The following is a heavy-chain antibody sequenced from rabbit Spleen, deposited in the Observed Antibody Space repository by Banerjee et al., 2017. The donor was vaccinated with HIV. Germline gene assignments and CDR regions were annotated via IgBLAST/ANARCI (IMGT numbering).Heavy chain of an antibody. Sequence: QSLEESGGDLVKPGASLTLTCTASGFSFSSSYDMCWVRQAPGKGLEWIGCIYTGNLKTYYASWAKGRFTISKTSSTTVTLQMTSLTVADMATYFCARDAGSGPYIDGYFDLWGQGTLVTVS. J-gene: IGHJ4*01. CDR3: ARDAGSGPYIDGYFDL. CDR1: GFSFSSSYD. V-gene: IGHV1S40*01. CDR2: IYTGNLKT. D-gene: IGHD8-1*01.